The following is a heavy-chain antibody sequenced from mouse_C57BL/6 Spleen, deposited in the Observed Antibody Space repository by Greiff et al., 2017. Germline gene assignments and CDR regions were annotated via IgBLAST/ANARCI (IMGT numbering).Heavy chain of an antibody. CDR2: ISSGSSTI. V-gene: IGHV5-17*01. D-gene: IGHD1-1*01. CDR1: GFTFSDYG. CDR3: ARGYYGRGFAY. J-gene: IGHJ3*01. Sequence: EVMLVESGGGLVKPGGSLKLSCAASGFTFSDYGMHWVRQAPEKGLEWVAYISSGSSTIYYADTVKGRFTISRDNAKNTLFLQMTSLRSEDTAMYYCARGYYGRGFAYWGQGTLVTVSA.